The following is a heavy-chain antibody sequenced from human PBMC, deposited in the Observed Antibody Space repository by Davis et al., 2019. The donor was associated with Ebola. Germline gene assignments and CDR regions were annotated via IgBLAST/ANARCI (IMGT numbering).Heavy chain of an antibody. V-gene: IGHV3-64*02. CDR1: GFTFSSYA. CDR3: ARGGGNYGSGSYYEYYFDY. J-gene: IGHJ4*02. CDR2: ISSNGGST. D-gene: IGHD3-10*01. Sequence: GESLKISCAASGFTFSSYAMHWVRQAPGKGLEYVSAISSNGGSTYYADSVKGRFTISRDNSKNTLYLQMGSLRAEDMAVYYCARGGGNYGSGSYYEYYFDYWGQGTLVTVSS.